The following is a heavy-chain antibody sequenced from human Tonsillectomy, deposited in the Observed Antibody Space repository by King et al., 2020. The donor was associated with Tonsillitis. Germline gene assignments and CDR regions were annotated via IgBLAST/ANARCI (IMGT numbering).Heavy chain of an antibody. V-gene: IGHV3-73*01. CDR2: IRSKANNYAT. CDR1: GFTFSGSA. Sequence: VQLVESGGGLVQPGGSLKLSCAASGFTFSGSAMHWVRQASGKGLEWVGRIRSKANNYATAYAASVKDRFTISRDDSKNTAYLQLNSLKTEDTAEYYCTRRQPSCRKTSCPTGDYWGQGTLVTVSS. D-gene: IGHD2-2*01. J-gene: IGHJ4*02. CDR3: TRRQPSCRKTSCPTGDY.